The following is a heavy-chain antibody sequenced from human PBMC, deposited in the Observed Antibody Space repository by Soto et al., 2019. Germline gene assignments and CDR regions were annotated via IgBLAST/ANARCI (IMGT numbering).Heavy chain of an antibody. CDR2: ISSSGSTI. J-gene: IGHJ6*02. CDR1: GFTFSSYE. CDR3: ARDGSWYRRLLGYYGMDV. D-gene: IGHD6-13*01. Sequence: PGGSLRLSCAASGFTFSSYEMNWVRQAPGKGLEWVSYISSSGSTIYYADSVKGRFTISRDNAKNSLYLQMNSLRAEDTAVYYCARDGSWYRRLLGYYGMDVWGQGTTVTVSS. V-gene: IGHV3-48*03.